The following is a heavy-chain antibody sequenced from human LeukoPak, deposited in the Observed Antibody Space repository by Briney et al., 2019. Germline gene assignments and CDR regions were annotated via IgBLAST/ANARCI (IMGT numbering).Heavy chain of an antibody. CDR2: INHSGST. D-gene: IGHD3-3*01. CDR1: GGSFSGYY. CDR3: ARGLPDYDFWSGYTRGRFDY. V-gene: IGHV4-34*01. J-gene: IGHJ4*02. Sequence: SETLSLTCAVYGGSFSGYYWSWIRQPPGKGLEWIGEINHSGSTNYNPSLKSRATISVDTSKNQFSLKLSSVTAADTAVYYCARGLPDYDFWSGYTRGRFDYWGQGTLVTVSS.